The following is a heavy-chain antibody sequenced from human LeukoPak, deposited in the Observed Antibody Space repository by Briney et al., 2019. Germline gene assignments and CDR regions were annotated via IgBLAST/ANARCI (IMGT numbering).Heavy chain of an antibody. V-gene: IGHV1-24*01. CDR2: FDPEDGET. Sequence: ASVTVSCKVSGYTRTELSMHWVRQAPGKGLARMGGFDPEDGETIYAQKFQGRVTMTEDTSTDTAYMELSSLRSEDTAVYYCAIGSVYSSSSGIDYWGQGTLVTVSS. J-gene: IGHJ4*02. CDR1: GYTRTELS. D-gene: IGHD6-6*01. CDR3: AIGSVYSSSSGIDY.